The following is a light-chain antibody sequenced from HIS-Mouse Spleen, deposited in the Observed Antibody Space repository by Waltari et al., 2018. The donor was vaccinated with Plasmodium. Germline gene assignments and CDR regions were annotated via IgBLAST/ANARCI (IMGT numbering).Light chain of an antibody. CDR1: KLGDKY. CDR2: QDS. CDR3: QAWDSSTVV. V-gene: IGLV3-1*01. Sequence: SYELTQPPSVSVSPGQTASITCSGDKLGDKYACWYQQKPGQSPVLVIYQDSKRPSGIPERFSGSNYGNPATLTISGTQAMDEAVYYCQAWDSSTVVFGGGTKLTVL. J-gene: IGLJ2*01.